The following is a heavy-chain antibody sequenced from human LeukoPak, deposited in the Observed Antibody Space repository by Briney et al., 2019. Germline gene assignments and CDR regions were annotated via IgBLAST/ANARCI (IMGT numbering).Heavy chain of an antibody. V-gene: IGHV3-23*01. CDR3: AKALEYSSSSPPNY. Sequence: GGSLRLSCAASGFTFSSYAMSWVRQAPGKGLEWVSAISGSGGSTYYADSVKGQFTISRDNSKNTLYLQMNSLRAEDTAVYYCAKALEYSSSSPPNYWGQGTLVTVSS. CDR2: ISGSGGST. CDR1: GFTFSSYA. D-gene: IGHD6-6*01. J-gene: IGHJ4*02.